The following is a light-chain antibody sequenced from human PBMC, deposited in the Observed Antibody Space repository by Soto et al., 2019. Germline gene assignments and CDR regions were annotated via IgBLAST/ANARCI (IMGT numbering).Light chain of an antibody. CDR3: QQRERT. CDR2: EAS. J-gene: IGKJ1*01. V-gene: IGKV3-11*01. CDR1: PSVLTY. Sequence: VLTQSPATLSLSPGERATLSCRASPSVLTYIAWYQQKPGQAPRLLICEASKRATGVPARFSGSGSGTDFTLTISSLEPEDFTVYFCQQRERTFGQGT.